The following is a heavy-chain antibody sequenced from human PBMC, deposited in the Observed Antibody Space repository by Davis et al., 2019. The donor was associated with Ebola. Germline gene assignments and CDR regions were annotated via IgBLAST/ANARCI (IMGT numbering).Heavy chain of an antibody. CDR2: IKSKTDGGTT. Sequence: GESLKISCAASGFTFSNAWMSWVRQAPGKGLEWVGRIKSKTDGGTTDYAAPVKGRFTISRDDSKNTLYLQMNSLKTEDTAVYYCTTGADYYDSSGYSYFDYWGQGTLVTVSS. J-gene: IGHJ4*02. CDR1: GFTFSNAW. D-gene: IGHD3-22*01. CDR3: TTGADYYDSSGYSYFDY. V-gene: IGHV3-15*01.